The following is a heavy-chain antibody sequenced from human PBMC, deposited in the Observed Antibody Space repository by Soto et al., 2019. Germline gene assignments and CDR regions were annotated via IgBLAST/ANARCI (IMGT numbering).Heavy chain of an antibody. Sequence: SVKVSYKASGGTFSSYAISWVRQAPGQGLEWMGGIIPIFGTANYAQKFQGRVTITADESTSTAYMELSSLRSEDTAVYYCARDRSYPRDTFDIWGQGTMVTVSS. J-gene: IGHJ3*02. CDR2: IIPIFGTA. V-gene: IGHV1-69*13. CDR3: ARDRSYPRDTFDI. CDR1: GGTFSSYA.